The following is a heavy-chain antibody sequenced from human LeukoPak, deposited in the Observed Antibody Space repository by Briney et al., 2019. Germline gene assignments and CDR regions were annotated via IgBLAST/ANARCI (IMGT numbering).Heavy chain of an antibody. V-gene: IGHV3-9*01. CDR3: AKDWRYYGSGSYLDGFDI. CDR2: ISWNSGSI. D-gene: IGHD3-10*01. CDR1: GFTFDDYA. Sequence: GGSLRLSCAASGFTFDDYAMHWVRQAPGKGLEWVSGISWNSGSIGYADSVKGRFTISRDNAKNSLYLQMNSLRAEDTALYYCAKDWRYYGSGSYLDGFDIWGQGTMGTVSS. J-gene: IGHJ3*02.